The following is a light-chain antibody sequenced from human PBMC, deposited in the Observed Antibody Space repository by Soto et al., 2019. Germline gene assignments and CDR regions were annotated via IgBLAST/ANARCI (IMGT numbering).Light chain of an antibody. Sequence: EIVLTQSPGTLSLSPGERATLSCRASLSVSSSYLAWYQQKPGQAPRLLIYGASSRATGIPDRSSGSGSGTDFTLTISRLEPEDFAVYYCQQYGSSLWTFGQGTKVDIK. CDR3: QQYGSSLWT. CDR2: GAS. CDR1: LSVSSSY. J-gene: IGKJ1*01. V-gene: IGKV3-20*01.